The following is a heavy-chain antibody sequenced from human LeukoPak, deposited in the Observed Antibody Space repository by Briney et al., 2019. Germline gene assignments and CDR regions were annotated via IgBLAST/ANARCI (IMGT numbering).Heavy chain of an antibody. J-gene: IGHJ3*02. D-gene: IGHD3-10*01. CDR3: ARHHIALMVAAFDI. Sequence: GGSLRLSCAASGFTFSSYSMNWVRQAPGKGLEWVSYISSSSSTIYYADSVKGRFTISRDNAKNSLYLQMNSLRAEDTAVYYCARHHIALMVAAFDIWGQGTMVTVSS. V-gene: IGHV3-48*01. CDR2: ISSSSSTI. CDR1: GFTFSSYS.